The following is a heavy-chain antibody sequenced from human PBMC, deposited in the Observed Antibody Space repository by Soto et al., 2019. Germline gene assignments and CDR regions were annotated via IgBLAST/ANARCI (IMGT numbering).Heavy chain of an antibody. CDR2: IRSKAYAGTT. CDR1: GFTFGDNA. CDR3: SRPMPRCSGNSCYSGSPFDC. Sequence: PGGSLRLSCTASGFTFGDNAMSWFRQAPGKGLEWVAFIRSKAYAGTTEYAASVKGRFTISADDSKSITYLQMNSLKAEDTAVYYCSRPMPRCSGNSCYSGSPFDCWGQGTRVTVSS. V-gene: IGHV3-49*03. J-gene: IGHJ4*02. D-gene: IGHD2-15*01.